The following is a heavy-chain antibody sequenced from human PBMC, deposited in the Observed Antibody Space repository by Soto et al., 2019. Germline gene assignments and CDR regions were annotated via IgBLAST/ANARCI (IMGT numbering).Heavy chain of an antibody. CDR2: ITPILGVT. J-gene: IGHJ6*02. V-gene: IGHV1-69*02. Sequence: QVQLVQSGAEVKKPGSSVKVSCEASGGTLNSNTITWVRQAPGQRLEWVGKITPILGVTTYAQRFQGRVTITADKSTSTVYMDLSGLRSEDSAVYYCARWNEVAISKETPYDYYGMDVWGQGTTVTVSS. CDR3: ARWNEVAISKETPYDYYGMDV. CDR1: GGTLNSNT. D-gene: IGHD5-12*01.